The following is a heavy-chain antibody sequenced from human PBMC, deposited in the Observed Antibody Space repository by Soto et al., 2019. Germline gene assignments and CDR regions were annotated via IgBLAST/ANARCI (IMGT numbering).Heavy chain of an antibody. CDR2: IYYSGST. Sequence: LSLTCTVSGGSISSGGYYWSWIRQHPGKGLEWIGYIYYSGSTYYNPSLNSRVTLSIDMTNNHVSLILNSVTAADTAVYYCARVGPWVPYYYDSSPYTFENWFDPWGQGTLVTVSS. CDR3: ARVGPWVPYYYDSSPYTFENWFDP. V-gene: IGHV4-31*03. J-gene: IGHJ5*02. CDR1: GGSISSGGYY. D-gene: IGHD3-22*01.